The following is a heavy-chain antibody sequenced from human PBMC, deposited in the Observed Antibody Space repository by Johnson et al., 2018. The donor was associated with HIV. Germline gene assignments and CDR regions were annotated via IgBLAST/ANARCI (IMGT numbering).Heavy chain of an antibody. Sequence: MQLVESGGGVVQPGRSLRLSCAASGFTFSRYWMHWVRQAPGKGLVWVSRINSDGSSTSYADSVKGRITISRDNAKNTLYLQMNSLRPEDTAVYFCARDGKYSSIGPDAFDIWGQGTMVTVSS. J-gene: IGHJ3*02. CDR2: INSDGSST. V-gene: IGHV3-74*01. CDR3: ARDGKYSSIGPDAFDI. D-gene: IGHD6-13*01. CDR1: GFTFSRYW.